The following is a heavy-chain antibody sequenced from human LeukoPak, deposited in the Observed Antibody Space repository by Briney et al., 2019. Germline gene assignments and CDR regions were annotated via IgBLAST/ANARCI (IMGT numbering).Heavy chain of an antibody. J-gene: IGHJ4*02. D-gene: IGHD3-10*01. CDR2: ISYDGSNK. Sequence: GGSLRLSCAASGFTFSSYDMHWVRQAPGEGLEWVAVISYDGSNKYYADSVKGRFTISRDNSKNTLYLQMNSLRAEDTAVYYCAKDGRFGGPFLDYWGQGTLVTVSS. CDR3: AKDGRFGGPFLDY. CDR1: GFTFSSYD. V-gene: IGHV3-30*18.